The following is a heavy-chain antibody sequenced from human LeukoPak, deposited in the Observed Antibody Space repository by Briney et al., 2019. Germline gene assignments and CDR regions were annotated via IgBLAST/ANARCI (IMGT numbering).Heavy chain of an antibody. Sequence: SETLSLTCTVSGGSISRYYWSWIRQPPGKGLEWIGYIYYSGSTNYNPSLKSRVTISVDTSKNQFSLKLSSVTAADTAVYYCARSQHDFWSGYYDYWGQGTLVTVSS. CDR2: IYYSGST. CDR1: GGSISRYY. V-gene: IGHV4-59*01. D-gene: IGHD3-3*01. J-gene: IGHJ4*02. CDR3: ARSQHDFWSGYYDY.